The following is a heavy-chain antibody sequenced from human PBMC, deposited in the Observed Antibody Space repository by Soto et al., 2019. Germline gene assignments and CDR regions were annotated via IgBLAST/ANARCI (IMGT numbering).Heavy chain of an antibody. D-gene: IGHD3-10*01. CDR3: ATHPGGGGY. V-gene: IGHV3-53*01. Sequence: EVQLVESGGGLIQPGGSLRLSCAVSGFTVSNNYMSWVRQAPGKGLEGVSVIYSGGYTAYGDSVKGRFTISRDNSKNTISLKRNPRGAAAPALFSCATHPGGGGYWGQGTLVTVSS. CDR1: GFTVSNNY. J-gene: IGHJ4*02. CDR2: IYSGGYT.